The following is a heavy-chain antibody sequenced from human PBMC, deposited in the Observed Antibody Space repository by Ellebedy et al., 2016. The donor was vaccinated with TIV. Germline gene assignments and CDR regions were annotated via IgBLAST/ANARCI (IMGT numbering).Heavy chain of an antibody. CDR2: IIPILGIA. CDR3: ARAIAAAGTYYYYGMDV. CDR1: GYTFTSYH. V-gene: IGHV1-69*04. Sequence: ASVKVSCKASGYTFTSYHMHWVRQAPGQGLEWMGRIIPILGIANYAQKFQGRVTITADKSTSTAYMELSSLRSEDTAVYYCARAIAAAGTYYYYGMDVWGQGTTVTVSS. J-gene: IGHJ6*02. D-gene: IGHD6-13*01.